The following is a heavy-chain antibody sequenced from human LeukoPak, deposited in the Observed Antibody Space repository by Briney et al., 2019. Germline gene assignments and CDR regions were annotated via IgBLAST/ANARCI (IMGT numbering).Heavy chain of an antibody. CDR1: GYTFTSYG. J-gene: IGHJ1*01. CDR3: ARVYDFWSGKFPADAEYFQH. Sequence: ASVKVSCKASGYTFTSYGIIWVRQAPGQGLECMGWISAYNGNTNYAQKLQGRVTMTTDTSTSTAYMALRSLRSDDTAVYYCARVYDFWSGKFPADAEYFQHWGQGTLVTVSS. V-gene: IGHV1-18*01. D-gene: IGHD3-3*01. CDR2: ISAYNGNT.